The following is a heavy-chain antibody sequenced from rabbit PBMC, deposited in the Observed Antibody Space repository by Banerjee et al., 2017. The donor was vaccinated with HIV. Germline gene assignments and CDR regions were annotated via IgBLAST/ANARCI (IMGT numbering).Heavy chain of an antibody. CDR3: ARLYVGYGGYVYADL. CDR2: INTGRGNT. CDR1: GFSFINNY. J-gene: IGHJ4*01. D-gene: IGHD6-1*01. V-gene: IGHV1S47*01. Sequence: QEQLEESGGDLVQPEGSLTLTCTASGFSFINNYYMCWVRQAPGKGLEWIGCINTGRGNTYYANWAKGRFTITRSTSLSTVTLQMTSLTAVDTATYFCARLYVGYGGYVYADLWGPGTLVTVS.